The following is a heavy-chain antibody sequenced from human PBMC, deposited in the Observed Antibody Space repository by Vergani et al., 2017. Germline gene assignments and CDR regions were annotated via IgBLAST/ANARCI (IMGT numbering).Heavy chain of an antibody. CDR3: AXNIVVVPAAPGDYYYMDV. CDR1: GGTFSSYA. CDR2: IIPIFGTA. J-gene: IGHJ6*03. V-gene: IGHV1-69*01. D-gene: IGHD2-2*01. Sequence: QVQLVQSGAEVKKPGSSVKVSCKASGGTFSSYAISWVRQAPGQGLEWMGGIIPIFGTANYAQKFQGRVTITADESRSTAYMELSSLRSEDTAVYYCAXNIVVVPAAPGDYYYMDVWGKGTTVTVSS.